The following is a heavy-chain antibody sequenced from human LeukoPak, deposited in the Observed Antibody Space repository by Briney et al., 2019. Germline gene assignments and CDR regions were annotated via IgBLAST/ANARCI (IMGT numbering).Heavy chain of an antibody. J-gene: IGHJ4*02. D-gene: IGHD2-15*01. CDR1: GDSISGSNYY. CDR2: IFYSGTT. Sequence: PSETLSLTCTVSGDSISGSNYYWAWIRQPPGKGLEGIASIFYSGTTYYNPSLKSRVTISVDTSNNQFSLRLNSVTAADTAQYYCARILNSGAGCYRYWGQGTLVTVSS. CDR3: ARILNSGAGCYRY. V-gene: IGHV4-39*01.